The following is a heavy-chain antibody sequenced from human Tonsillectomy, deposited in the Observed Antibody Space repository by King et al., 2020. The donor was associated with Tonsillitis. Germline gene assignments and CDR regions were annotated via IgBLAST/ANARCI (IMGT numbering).Heavy chain of an antibody. J-gene: IGHJ4*02. CDR2: IKQDGSET. CDR3: ARNPVVVVAATPHFDY. CDR1: GFSFSSYW. V-gene: IGHV3-7*01. Sequence: VQLVESGGGLVQPGGSLRLSCAASGFSFSSYWMSWVRQAPGKGLEWVANIKQDGSETHYVDSVKGRFTISRDNAKNSVYLQMNSLRAEDTAVYYCARNPVVVVAATPHFDYWGQGTLVTVSS. D-gene: IGHD2-15*01.